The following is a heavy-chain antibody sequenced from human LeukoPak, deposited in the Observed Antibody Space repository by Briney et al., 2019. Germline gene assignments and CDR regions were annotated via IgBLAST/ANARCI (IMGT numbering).Heavy chain of an antibody. D-gene: IGHD3-10*01. CDR3: VSDGDYFDY. CDR1: GFTFSGHG. J-gene: IGHJ4*02. CDR2: IRYDGSNK. V-gene: IGHV3-30*02. Sequence: GGSLRLSCAASGFTFSGHGMHWVRQAPGKWLEWVAFIRYDGSNKYYADSVKGRFTISRDNSKNTLYLQMNSLRAEDTAVYYCVSDGDYFDYWGQGTLVTVSS.